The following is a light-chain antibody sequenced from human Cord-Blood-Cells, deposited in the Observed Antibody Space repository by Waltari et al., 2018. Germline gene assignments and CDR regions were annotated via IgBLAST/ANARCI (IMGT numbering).Light chain of an antibody. Sequence: QSALTQPASVSGSPGQSITISCTGTSSDVGSYNLVSWYQQHPGKAPKLMIYEGSKRHSGVSNRFSGSKSGNTAYLTISGLQAEDEADYYCCSYAGSSTYVFGTGTKVTVL. CDR2: EGS. J-gene: IGLJ1*01. CDR1: SSDVGSYNL. V-gene: IGLV2-23*01. CDR3: CSYAGSSTYV.